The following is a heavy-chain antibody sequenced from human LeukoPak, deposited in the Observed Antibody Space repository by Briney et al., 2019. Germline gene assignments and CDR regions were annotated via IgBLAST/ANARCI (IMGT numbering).Heavy chain of an antibody. V-gene: IGHV4-34*01. D-gene: IGHD3-22*01. J-gene: IGHJ4*02. CDR1: GGSFSDYF. CDR3: VAYYYGSSAPKRNY. Sequence: SETLSLTCAVYGGSFSDYFWSWIRQPPGKGLEWIGEISHSGSTTYNPSLRSRVTISGDTSKKQFSLKLSSVTAADTAVYYCVAYYYGSSAPKRNYWGQGILVTVSS. CDR2: ISHSGST.